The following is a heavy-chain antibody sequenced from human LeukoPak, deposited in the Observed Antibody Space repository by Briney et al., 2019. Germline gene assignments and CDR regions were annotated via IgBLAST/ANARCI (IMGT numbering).Heavy chain of an antibody. Sequence: SVKVSCKASGDTFSSYAFNWVRQAPGQRPEWTGRLIPIVDVANYAPKFQDRVTMTADTATSTAYMELTSLRSEDTAVYYCARGGIGLGYWGQGTLVTVSS. D-gene: IGHD3-3*02. CDR2: LIPIVDVA. J-gene: IGHJ4*02. CDR3: ARGGIGLGY. V-gene: IGHV1-69*04. CDR1: GDTFSSYA.